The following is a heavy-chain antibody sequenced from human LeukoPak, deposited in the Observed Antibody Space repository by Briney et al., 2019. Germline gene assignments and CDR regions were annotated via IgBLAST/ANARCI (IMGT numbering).Heavy chain of an antibody. CDR3: ARERYYDSSGYLNWFDP. V-gene: IGHV1-2*02. D-gene: IGHD3-22*01. Sequence: ASVKVSCKASGYTFTGYYMHWVRQAPGQGLEWVGWINPNSGGTNYAQKFQGRVTMTRDTSISTAYMELSRLRSDDTAVYYCARERYYDSSGYLNWFDPWGQGTLVTVSS. CDR1: GYTFTGYY. J-gene: IGHJ5*02. CDR2: INPNSGGT.